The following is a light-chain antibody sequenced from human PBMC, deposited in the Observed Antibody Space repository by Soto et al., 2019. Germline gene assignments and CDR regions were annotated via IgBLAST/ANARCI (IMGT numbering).Light chain of an antibody. CDR2: GAS. Sequence: DIVLTPYPQPLSLSPGERATLSCMASQSVSSSYLAWYQQKPGQAPRLLIYGASSRATGIPDRFSGSGSGTDFTPKINRVEAEDIGTYYCMPALLSLTFAEGGLLEI. CDR1: QSVSSSY. V-gene: IGKV3-20*01. CDR3: MPALLSLT. J-gene: IGKJ5*01.